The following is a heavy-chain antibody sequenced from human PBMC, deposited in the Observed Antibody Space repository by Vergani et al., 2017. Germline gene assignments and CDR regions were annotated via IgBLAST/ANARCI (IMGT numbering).Heavy chain of an antibody. D-gene: IGHD4-17*01. V-gene: IGHV3-21*01. CDR3: ARATDYGDFFDY. J-gene: IGHJ4*02. CDR2: INSSTSYI. Sequence: EVQLLESGGGLVQPGGSLRLSCAASGFTFSSYAMSWGRQAPGKGLEWVSSINSSTSYIYYADSVKGRVTIPRDNAKNSLYLETTGLRAEDTAVYYCARATDYGDFFDYWGQGTLVTVSS. CDR1: GFTFSSYA.